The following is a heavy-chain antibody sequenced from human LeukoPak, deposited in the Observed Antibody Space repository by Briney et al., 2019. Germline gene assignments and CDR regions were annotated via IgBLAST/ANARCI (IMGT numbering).Heavy chain of an antibody. CDR3: ATRDYFDY. CDR2: INSDGSST. J-gene: IGHJ4*02. V-gene: IGHV3-74*01. CDR1: GFSLSSYW. D-gene: IGHD5-24*01. Sequence: PGGSLRLSCAASGFSLSSYWMHWVRQAPGKGLVWVARINSDGSSTYYADSVKGRFTIARDNAKNTLYLQMNGLRAEDTAVYYCATRDYFDYWGQGTLVTVSS.